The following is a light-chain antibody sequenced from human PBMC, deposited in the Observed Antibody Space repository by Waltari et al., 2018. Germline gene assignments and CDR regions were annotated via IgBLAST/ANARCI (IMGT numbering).Light chain of an antibody. Sequence: EIVLTQSPATLSLSPGGRATLSCRASQTVRTYLAWYQQKPGQAPRLLIFGASSRATGIPAKFSGSGSGTDFTLTVSNLEPEDFAIYYCQQRSNWPYTFGQGTRVEIK. CDR1: QTVRTY. CDR3: QQRSNWPYT. J-gene: IGKJ2*01. V-gene: IGKV3-11*01. CDR2: GAS.